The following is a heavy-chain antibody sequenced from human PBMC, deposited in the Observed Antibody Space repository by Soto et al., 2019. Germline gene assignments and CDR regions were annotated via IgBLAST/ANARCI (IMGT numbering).Heavy chain of an antibody. CDR3: ARLKDQLTGTALRWLDP. CDR2: ISAYNGNT. V-gene: IGHV1-18*04. J-gene: IGHJ5*02. D-gene: IGHD1-20*01. Sequence: ASVKVSCKASGYTFTSYGISWVRQAPGQGLEWMGWISAYNGNTNYAQKLQGRVTMTTDTSTSTAYMELRSLRSDDTAVYYCARLKDQLTGTALRWLDPWGQGTMVTVYS. CDR1: GYTFTSYG.